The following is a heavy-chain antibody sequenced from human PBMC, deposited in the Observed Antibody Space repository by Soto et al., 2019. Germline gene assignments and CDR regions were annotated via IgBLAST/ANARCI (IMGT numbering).Heavy chain of an antibody. V-gene: IGHV4-39*01. Sequence: PSETLSLTCTVSGGSISSSSYYWGWIRQPPGEGLEWSGSIYYGGSTYYNPSLKSRVTIPVDTSKNQSSLKLSSVTAADTAVYYCALLEWLFDGMDVWGQGTTVTVSS. CDR3: ALLEWLFDGMDV. J-gene: IGHJ6*02. CDR1: GGSISSSSYY. CDR2: IYYGGST. D-gene: IGHD3-3*01.